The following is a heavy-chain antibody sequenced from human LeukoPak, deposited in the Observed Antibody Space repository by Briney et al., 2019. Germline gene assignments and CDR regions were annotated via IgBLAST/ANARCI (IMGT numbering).Heavy chain of an antibody. CDR1: GGIHSSYA. J-gene: IGHJ6*02. Sequence: SVPVSCKTSGGIHSSYAISWVRQAPGQGLAWVGRIIPILGIANCAQKFRCRVTITADKSTSTAYMELSRLRTEDSAVYYWARQKGLVQAAYGRDVWGQGTTGTVSS. D-gene: IGHD3/OR15-3a*01. CDR2: IIPILGIA. V-gene: IGHV1-69*04. CDR3: ARQKGLVQAAYGRDV.